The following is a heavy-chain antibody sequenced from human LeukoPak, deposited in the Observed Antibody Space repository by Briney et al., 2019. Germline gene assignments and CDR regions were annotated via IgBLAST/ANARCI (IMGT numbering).Heavy chain of an antibody. CDR3: AKVPRPITMVRGVISSFFDY. CDR1: GFTFSSYA. CDR2: ISGSGGST. V-gene: IGHV3-23*01. J-gene: IGHJ4*02. Sequence: GGSLRLSCAASGFTFSSYAMSWVRQAPGKGLEWVSAISGSGGSTYYADSVKGRFTISRDNSKNTLYLQMNSLRAEDTAVYYCAKVPRPITMVRGVISSFFDYWGQGTLVTVSS. D-gene: IGHD3-10*01.